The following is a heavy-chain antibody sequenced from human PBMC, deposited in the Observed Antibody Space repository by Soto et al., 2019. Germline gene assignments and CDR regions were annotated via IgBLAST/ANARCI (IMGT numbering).Heavy chain of an antibody. CDR2: IISLFGTA. CDR1: GCTFSTYA. J-gene: IGHJ4*02. D-gene: IGHD6-19*01. Sequence: QVQLVQSGDEVKQPGSSVKVSCKTSGCTFSTYAIYWVRQAPGQGLAWIGEIISLFGTADYAQKFQGRVTITAAESKSTASMELSSLISEYTALSYCARHKGSYSSGYYYCVYLGQGTLVTVSS. CDR3: ARHKGSYSSGYYYCVY. V-gene: IGHV1-69*01.